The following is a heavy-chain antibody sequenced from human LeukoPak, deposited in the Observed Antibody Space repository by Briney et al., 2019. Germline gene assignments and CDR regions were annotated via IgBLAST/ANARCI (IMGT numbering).Heavy chain of an antibody. CDR2: IYVDGRTT. CDR3: IRDFRSADL. CDR1: GFHFRNYR. Sequence: VGSLRLCCVASGFHFRNYRKNWVRQPPGKGLVWVSRIYVDGRTTNYADSVKGRFTISRDNAKNTVYLEMNSLSVEDTATYYCIRDFRSADLWGQGTLVTVTS. J-gene: IGHJ5*02. V-gene: IGHV3-74*01.